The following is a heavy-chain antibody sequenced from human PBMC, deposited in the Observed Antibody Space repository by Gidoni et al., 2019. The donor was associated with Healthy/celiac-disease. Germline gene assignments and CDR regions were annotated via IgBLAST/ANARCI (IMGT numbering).Heavy chain of an antibody. D-gene: IGHD3-10*01. CDR2: IYYSGST. J-gene: IGHJ6*03. CDR3: ARRAGYYYYMDV. Sequence: QLPLQESGPGLVKPSETLSLPCTLSGGSLSSSSYYWGWIRQPPGKGLEWIGSIYYSGSTYYNPSLKSRVTISVDTSKNQFSLKLSSVTAADTAVYYCARRAGYYYYMDVWGKGTTVTVSS. CDR1: GGSLSSSSYY. V-gene: IGHV4-39*01.